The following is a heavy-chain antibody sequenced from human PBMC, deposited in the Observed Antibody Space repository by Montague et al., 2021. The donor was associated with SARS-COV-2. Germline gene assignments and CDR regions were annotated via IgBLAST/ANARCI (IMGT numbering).Heavy chain of an antibody. V-gene: IGHV4-34*01. CDR2: VNHSGST. CDR3: ARGQVTIFGVLIMLPAAGALDI. D-gene: IGHD3-3*01. Sequence: SETLSLICAVYGGSFSGYYWSWIRQPPGKGLEWIGEVNHSGSTNYNPSLKSRVTISVDTSKNQFSLKMSSVSAADTAVYYCARGQVTIFGVLIMLPAAGALDIWGRGTMVSVSS. J-gene: IGHJ3*02. CDR1: GGSFSGYY.